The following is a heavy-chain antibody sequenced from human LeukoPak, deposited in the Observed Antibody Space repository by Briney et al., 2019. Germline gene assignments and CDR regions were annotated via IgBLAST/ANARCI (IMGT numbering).Heavy chain of an antibody. CDR1: GGSISNDY. CDR2: INKNWDT. CDR3: AKSNGYGLIDI. V-gene: IGHV4-59*12. D-gene: IGHD3-10*01. Sequence: SETLSLTCTVSGGSISNDYWSWIRQPPGKGLEWIAYINKNWDTNYSPSLKSRVTISLDTSRNQFSLKLNSVTAADTAVYYCAKSNGYGLIDIWGQGTMVTVSS. J-gene: IGHJ3*02.